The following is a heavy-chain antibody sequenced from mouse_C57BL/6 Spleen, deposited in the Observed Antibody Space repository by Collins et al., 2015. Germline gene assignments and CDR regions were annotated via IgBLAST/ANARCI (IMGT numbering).Heavy chain of an antibody. CDR1: GYTFTSYY. Sequence: QVQLQQSGPELVKPGASVRISCKASGYTFTSYYIHWVKQRPGQGLEWIGWIYPGNVNTKYNEKFKGKATLTADKSSSTAYMQLSSLTSEDSAVYFCARWSEAMDYWGQGTSVTVSS. V-gene: IGHV1S56*01. CDR3: ARWSEAMDY. J-gene: IGHJ4*01. CDR2: IYPGNVNT.